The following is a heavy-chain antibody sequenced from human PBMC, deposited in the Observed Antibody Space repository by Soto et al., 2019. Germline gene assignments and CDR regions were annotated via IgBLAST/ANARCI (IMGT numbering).Heavy chain of an antibody. V-gene: IGHV4-28*03. CDR3: AREGRLAAAGRFDY. CDR1: GYSISSSNG. J-gene: IGHJ4*02. CDR2: IYYSGST. D-gene: IGHD6-13*01. Sequence: SETLCLTCAVSGYSISSSNGWDWIRQLPGKGLEWIGYIYYSGSTYYNPSLRSRVAMSVDTSKNQFSLKLSSVTAADTAIYYCAREGRLAAAGRFDYWGQGTLVTVSS.